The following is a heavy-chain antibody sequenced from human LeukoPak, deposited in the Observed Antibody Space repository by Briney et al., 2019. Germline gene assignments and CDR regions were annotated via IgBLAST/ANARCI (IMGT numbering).Heavy chain of an antibody. J-gene: IGHJ4*02. CDR2: IIPIFGTA. D-gene: IGHD4-11*01. CDR3: ASNGDYSNPLDY. Sequence: SVKVSCKASGGTFSSYAISWVRQAPGQGLEWMGGIIPIFGTANYAQKFQGRVTITADESTSTAYMELSSLRSEDTAVYYCASNGDYSNPLDYWGQGTLVTVSS. V-gene: IGHV1-69*13. CDR1: GGTFSSYA.